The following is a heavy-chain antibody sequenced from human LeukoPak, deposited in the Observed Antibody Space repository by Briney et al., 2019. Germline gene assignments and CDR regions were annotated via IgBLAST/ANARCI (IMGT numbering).Heavy chain of an antibody. D-gene: IGHD2-8*01. CDR1: GGTFSSYA. J-gene: IGHJ4*02. CDR3: ARARALLYLT. V-gene: IGHV1-69*13. Sequence: GASVTVSCKASGGTFSSYAISWVRQAPGQGLEWMGGIIPIFGTANYAQKFQGRVTITADESTSTAYMELSSLRSEGTAVYYCARARALLYLTWGQGTLVTVSS. CDR2: IIPIFGTA.